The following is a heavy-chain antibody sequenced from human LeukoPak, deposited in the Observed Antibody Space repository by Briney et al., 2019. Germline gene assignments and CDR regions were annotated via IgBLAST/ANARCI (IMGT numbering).Heavy chain of an antibody. J-gene: IGHJ4*02. CDR2: INHSGST. V-gene: IGHV4-34*01. CDR3: ARGAYYDSSGYRYYFDY. CDR1: GGSLSGYY. D-gene: IGHD3-22*01. Sequence: SETLSLTCAVYGGSLSGYYWSWIRQPPGKGLEWIAEINHSGSTSYNPSLKSRVTISVDTSKNQFSLKLSSVTAADTAVYYCARGAYYDSSGYRYYFDYWGQGTLATVSS.